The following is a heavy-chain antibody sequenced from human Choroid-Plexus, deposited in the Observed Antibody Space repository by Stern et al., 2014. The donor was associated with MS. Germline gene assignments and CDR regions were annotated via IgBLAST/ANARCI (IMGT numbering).Heavy chain of an antibody. CDR3: AKDRQYLTYFFDH. V-gene: IGHV3-30*18. Sequence: VQLVESGGGVVQPGRPLRLSCVASGFTFGSCAMHWVRQALGKGLEWVARVSYDGSNKYYADSVKGRFTISRDNSQNTLYMQMSSLRPEDTAVYYCAKDRQYLTYFFDHWGQGSLVTVSS. CDR2: VSYDGSNK. J-gene: IGHJ5*02. D-gene: IGHD2/OR15-2a*01. CDR1: GFTFGSCA.